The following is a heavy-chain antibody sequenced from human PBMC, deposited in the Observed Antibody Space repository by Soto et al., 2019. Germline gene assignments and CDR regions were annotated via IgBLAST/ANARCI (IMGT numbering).Heavy chain of an antibody. V-gene: IGHV4-59*01. CDR3: ARDRITGKTHYFDY. CDR2: IYYSGST. CDR1: GGSISSYY. Sequence: SETLSLTCTVSGGSISSYYWSWIRQPPGKGLEWIGYIYYSGSTNYNPSLKSRVTISVDTSKNQFSLKLSSVTAADTAVYYCARDRITGKTHYFDYWGQGTLVNVS. D-gene: IGHD1-20*01. J-gene: IGHJ4*02.